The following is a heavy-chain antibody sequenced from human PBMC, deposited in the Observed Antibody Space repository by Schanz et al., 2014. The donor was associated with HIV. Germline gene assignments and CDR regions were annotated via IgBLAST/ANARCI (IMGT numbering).Heavy chain of an antibody. J-gene: IGHJ6*02. D-gene: IGHD3-16*01. CDR1: GFTFSTYG. Sequence: VQLVESGGGLVQPGGSLRLSCAASGFTFSTYGMHWVRQAPGKGLEWVAFISDDGSNKYYADSVKGRFTISRDNSKNTLYLQMNSLRAEDTAVYYCARVANWDYYGMDVWGRGTTVTVSS. CDR2: ISDDGSNK. CDR3: ARVANWDYYGMDV. V-gene: IGHV3-30*03.